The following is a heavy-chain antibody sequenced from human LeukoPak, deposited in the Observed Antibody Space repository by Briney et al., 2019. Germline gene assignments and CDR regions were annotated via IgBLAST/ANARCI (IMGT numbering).Heavy chain of an antibody. Sequence: GGSLRLSCAASGFTFSSYAMSWVRQAPGKGLELVSAISGSGGSTYYADSVKGRFTISRDNSKNTLYLQMNSLRAEDTAVYYCAKDQRSGSYYHLFDYWGQGTLVTVSS. V-gene: IGHV3-23*01. CDR3: AKDQRSGSYYHLFDY. CDR1: GFTFSSYA. CDR2: ISGSGGST. D-gene: IGHD1-26*01. J-gene: IGHJ4*02.